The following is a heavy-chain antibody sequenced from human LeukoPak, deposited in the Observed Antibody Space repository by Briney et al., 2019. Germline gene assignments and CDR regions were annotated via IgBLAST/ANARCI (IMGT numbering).Heavy chain of an antibody. Sequence: SETLSLTCTVSGGPISSYYWSWLRQPPGKGLEWIGYIYYSGSTNYNPSLKSRVTISVDTSKNQFSLKLSSVTAADTAVYYCASGFGDPWGQGTLVTVSS. J-gene: IGHJ5*02. CDR2: IYYSGST. CDR1: GGPISSYY. CDR3: ASGFGDP. V-gene: IGHV4-59*01. D-gene: IGHD3-10*01.